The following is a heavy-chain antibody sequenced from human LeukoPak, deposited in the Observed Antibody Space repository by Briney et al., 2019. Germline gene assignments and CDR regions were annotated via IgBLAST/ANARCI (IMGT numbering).Heavy chain of an antibody. V-gene: IGHV3-23*01. Sequence: GGSLRLSCAAPGFTFSSYAMSWVRQAPGKGLEWVSAISGSGGSTYYADSVKGRFTISRDNSKNTLYLQMNSLRAEDTAVYYCAKHNSVTREPIDYWGQGTLVTVSS. CDR3: AKHNSVTREPIDY. D-gene: IGHD4-17*01. CDR2: ISGSGGST. CDR1: GFTFSSYA. J-gene: IGHJ4*02.